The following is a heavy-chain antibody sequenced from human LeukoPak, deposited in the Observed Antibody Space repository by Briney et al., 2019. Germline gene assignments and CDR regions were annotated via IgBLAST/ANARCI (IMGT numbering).Heavy chain of an antibody. CDR2: IYHTGSF. V-gene: IGHV4-30-4*01. Sequence: SETLSLTCTVSGGSISSGDYYWSWIRQPPGKGLEWIGFIYHTGSFHYNPSLKSRVTISVDTSKNPFSLNLRSVTAADTAVYFCGRESRIVGTTSVWYCCDYWGQGTLVTVSS. CDR1: GGSISSGDYY. J-gene: IGHJ4*02. D-gene: IGHD1-26*01. CDR3: GRESRIVGTTSVWYCCDY.